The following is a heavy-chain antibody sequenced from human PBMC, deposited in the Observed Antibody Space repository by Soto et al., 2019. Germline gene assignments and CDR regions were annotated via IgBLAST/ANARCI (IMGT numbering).Heavy chain of an antibody. Sequence: SETLSLTCTVSGGSIRSGGYYWSWIRQHPGKGLEWIGYIYYSGSTYYNPSLKSRVTISVDTSKNQFSLKLSSVTAADTAVYYCARESLDYDFWSGSPYYYYGMDVWGQGTTVTV. J-gene: IGHJ6*02. CDR1: GGSIRSGGYY. CDR2: IYYSGST. V-gene: IGHV4-31*03. CDR3: ARESLDYDFWSGSPYYYYGMDV. D-gene: IGHD3-3*01.